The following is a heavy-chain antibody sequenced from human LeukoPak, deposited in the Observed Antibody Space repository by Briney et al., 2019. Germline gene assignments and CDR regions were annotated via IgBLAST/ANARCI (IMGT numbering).Heavy chain of an antibody. CDR1: GGSFSGYY. CDR2: INHSGST. Sequence: SETLSLTCAVYGGSFSGYYWSWIRQPPGKGLEWIGEINHSGSTNYNPSLKSRVTISVDTSKNQFSLKLSSVTAADTAVYHCVYGDYDGGDYWGQGTLVTVSS. D-gene: IGHD4-17*01. CDR3: VYGDYDGGDY. J-gene: IGHJ4*02. V-gene: IGHV4-34*01.